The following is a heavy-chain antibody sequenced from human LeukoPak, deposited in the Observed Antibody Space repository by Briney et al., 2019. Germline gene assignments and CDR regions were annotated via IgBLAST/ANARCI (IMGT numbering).Heavy chain of an antibody. CDR2: IYHSGST. D-gene: IGHD3-3*01. J-gene: IGHJ4*02. V-gene: IGHV4-30-2*01. CDR1: GGSISSGGYY. CDR3: ATRRITIFGVVTPSFDY. Sequence: SETLSLTCTVSGGSISSGGYYWSWIRQPPGKGLEWIGYIYHSGSTYYNPSLKSRVTISVDRSKNQFSLKLSSVTAADTAVYYCATRRITIFGVVTPSFDYWGQGTLVTVSS.